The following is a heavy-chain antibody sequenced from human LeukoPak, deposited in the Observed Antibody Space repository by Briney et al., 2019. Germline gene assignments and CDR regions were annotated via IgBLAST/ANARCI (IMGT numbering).Heavy chain of an antibody. D-gene: IGHD3-16*01. CDR3: ARGGGLDV. CDR2: INHNGNVN. V-gene: IGHV3-7*03. CDR1: GFTFRSYW. J-gene: IGHJ6*02. Sequence: GGSLRLSCAASGFTFRSYWMYWARQAQGKGLEWVASINHNGNVNYYVDSVKGRFTISRDNAKNPLYLQMCNLRAEDTAVYFCARGGGLDVWGQGATVTVSS.